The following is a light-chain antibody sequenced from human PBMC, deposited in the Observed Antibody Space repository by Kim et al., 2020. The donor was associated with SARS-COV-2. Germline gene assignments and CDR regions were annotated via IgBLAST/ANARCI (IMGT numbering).Light chain of an antibody. CDR3: QQYGSPPLT. J-gene: IGKJ4*01. Sequence: WSPGVRPPLSARASQSVNSNYLPWYQQRPAQAPRLLIYGASTRATGIPDRFSGSGHGTDFTLTISRLEPEDFAVYYCQQYGSPPLTFGGGTKLEI. V-gene: IGKV3-20*01. CDR1: QSVNSNY. CDR2: GAS.